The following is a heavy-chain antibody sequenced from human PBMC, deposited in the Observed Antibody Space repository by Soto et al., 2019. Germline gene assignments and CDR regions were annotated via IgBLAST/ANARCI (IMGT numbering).Heavy chain of an antibody. Sequence: SETLSLTCTVSGGSISSYYWSWIRQPPVKVLEWIGYIYYSGSTNYNPSLKSRVTISVDTSKNQFSLKLSSVTAADTAVYYCARAMYSSGWRSMDVWGQGTTVTVSS. V-gene: IGHV4-59*01. J-gene: IGHJ6*02. CDR2: IYYSGST. CDR3: ARAMYSSGWRSMDV. D-gene: IGHD6-19*01. CDR1: GGSISSYY.